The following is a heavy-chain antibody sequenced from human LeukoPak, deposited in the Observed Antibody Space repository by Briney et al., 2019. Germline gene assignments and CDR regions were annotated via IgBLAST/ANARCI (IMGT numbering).Heavy chain of an antibody. CDR2: IYTSGST. D-gene: IGHD6-6*01. J-gene: IGHJ6*02. Sequence: SQTLSLTCTVSGGSISSGSYYWSWIRQPAGKGLEWIGRIYTSGSTNYNPSLKSRVTISVDTSKNQFSLKLSSVTAADTAVYYCARDLGWYSSSASGYYYGMDVWGQGTTVTASS. V-gene: IGHV4-61*02. CDR3: ARDLGWYSSSASGYYYGMDV. CDR1: GGSISSGSYY.